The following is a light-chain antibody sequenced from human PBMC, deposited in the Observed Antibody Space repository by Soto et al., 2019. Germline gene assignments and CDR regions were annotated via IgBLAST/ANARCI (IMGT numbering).Light chain of an antibody. Sequence: QSVLTQPASVSGSPGQSITISCTGTSNEIGDYNYVSWYQQHPVNVPKLLIYDVTNRPSGVSYRFSGSKSGNTASLTISGLQAEDEADYYCCSYSRTSPYVFGTGTKVTVL. CDR3: CSYSRTSPYV. CDR1: SNEIGDYNY. J-gene: IGLJ1*01. CDR2: DVT. V-gene: IGLV2-14*03.